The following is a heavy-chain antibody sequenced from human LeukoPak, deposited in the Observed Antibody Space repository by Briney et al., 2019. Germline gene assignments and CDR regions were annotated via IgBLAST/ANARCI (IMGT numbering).Heavy chain of an antibody. D-gene: IGHD3-10*01. Sequence: PGGSLRLSCAASGFTVSSNYMSWVRQAPGKGLEWVSVISGSGGSTYYADSVKGRFTISRDNSKNTLYLQMNSLRAEDTAVYYCAKTPIDYYGSGSYSRYFDYWGQGTLVTVSS. CDR3: AKTPIDYYGSGSYSRYFDY. CDR2: ISGSGGST. J-gene: IGHJ4*02. CDR1: GFTVSSNY. V-gene: IGHV3-23*01.